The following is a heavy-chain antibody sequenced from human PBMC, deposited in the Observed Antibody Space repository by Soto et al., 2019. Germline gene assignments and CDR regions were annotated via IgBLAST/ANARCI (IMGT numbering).Heavy chain of an antibody. J-gene: IGHJ4*02. CDR3: ARDKFSGGYYFAY. CDR2: IYYSGST. Sequence: SETLSLTCTVSGGSISSGGYYWSWIRQHPGKGLEWIGYIYYSGSTYYNPSLKSRVTISVDTSKNQFSLKLSSVTAADTAVYYCARDKFSGGYYFAYWGQGTLVTVSS. CDR1: GGSISSGGYY. V-gene: IGHV4-31*03. D-gene: IGHD5-12*01.